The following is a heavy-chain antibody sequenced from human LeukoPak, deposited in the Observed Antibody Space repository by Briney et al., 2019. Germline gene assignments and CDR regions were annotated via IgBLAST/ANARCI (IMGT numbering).Heavy chain of an antibody. D-gene: IGHD6-19*01. CDR2: IWYDGSNK. V-gene: IGHV3-33*01. Sequence: GGSLRLSCAASGFTFSSYGMHWVRQAPGKGLEWVAVIWYDGSNKYYADSVKGRFTISRDNSKNTLYLQMNSLRAEDTAVYYCARELKPYSSGWYQAGDYWGQGALVTVSS. CDR1: GFTFSSYG. J-gene: IGHJ4*02. CDR3: ARELKPYSSGWYQAGDY.